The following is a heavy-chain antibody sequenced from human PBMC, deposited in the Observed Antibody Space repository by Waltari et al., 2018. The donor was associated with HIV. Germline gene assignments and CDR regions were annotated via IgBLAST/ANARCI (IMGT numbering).Heavy chain of an antibody. CDR2: IYYSGST. Sequence: QLQLQESGPGLVKPSETLSLTCTVSGGSISSSSYYWGWIRQPPGKGLEWIGSIYYSGSTYYNPSLKSRVTISVDTSKNQFSLKLSSVTAADTAVYYCARDGNYYDSSGYYWEVAFDIWGQGTMVTVSS. V-gene: IGHV4-39*07. CDR3: ARDGNYYDSSGYYWEVAFDI. D-gene: IGHD3-22*01. J-gene: IGHJ3*02. CDR1: GGSISSSSYY.